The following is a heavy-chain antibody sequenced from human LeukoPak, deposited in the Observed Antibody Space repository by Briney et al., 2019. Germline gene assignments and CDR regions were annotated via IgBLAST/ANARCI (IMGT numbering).Heavy chain of an antibody. V-gene: IGHV1-18*01. J-gene: IGHJ6*02. Sequence: ASVKVSCKTSGYIFAHNGISWVRQAPGQGPEWMGWISAYNGDTNYAQNFQGRVTMTRDTSTSTAYMELSSLRSEDTAVYYCARGLKGPSPPWELPGYYYGMDVWGQGTTVTVSS. CDR3: ARGLKGPSPPWELPGYYYGMDV. CDR2: ISAYNGDT. CDR1: GYIFAHNG. D-gene: IGHD1-26*01.